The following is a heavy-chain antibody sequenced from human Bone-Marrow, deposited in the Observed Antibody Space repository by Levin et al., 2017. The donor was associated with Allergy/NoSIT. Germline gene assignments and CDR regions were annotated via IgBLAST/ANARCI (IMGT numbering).Heavy chain of an antibody. V-gene: IGHV4-34*01. CDR1: GGSFSGYY. Sequence: SETLSLTCAVYGGSFSGYYWSWIRQPPGKGLEWIGEINHSGSTNYNPSLKSRVTISVDTSKNQFSLKLSSVTAADTAVYYCARSYYDFWSGYYGYFDYWGQGTLVTVSS. D-gene: IGHD3-3*01. CDR2: INHSGST. CDR3: ARSYYDFWSGYYGYFDY. J-gene: IGHJ4*02.